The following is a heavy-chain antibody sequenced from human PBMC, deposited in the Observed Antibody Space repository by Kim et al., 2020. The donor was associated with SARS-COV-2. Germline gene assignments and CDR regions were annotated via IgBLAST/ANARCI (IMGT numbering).Heavy chain of an antibody. V-gene: IGHV3-15*01. CDR3: TTDAQGFYGSGSYYNVGWFDP. D-gene: IGHD3-10*01. J-gene: IGHJ5*02. Sequence: GGSLRLSCAASGFTFSNAWMSWVRQAPGKGLEWVGRIKSKTDGGTTDYAAPVKGRFTISRDDSKNTLYLQMNSLKTEDTAVYYCTTDAQGFYGSGSYYNVGWFDPWGQGTLVTVSS. CDR2: IKSKTDGGTT. CDR1: GFTFSNAW.